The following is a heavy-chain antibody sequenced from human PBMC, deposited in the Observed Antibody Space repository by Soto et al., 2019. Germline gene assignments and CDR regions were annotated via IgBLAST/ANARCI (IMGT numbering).Heavy chain of an antibody. D-gene: IGHD5-12*01. J-gene: IGHJ4*02. Sequence: SETLSLTCYVSNSSIRSRYYWGWIRQTPGKGLEWIASIYHSGSTHYNPSLKSRATISVDTSNNQFSLRLSSVTAADTAIYYSARKNSGCTVESWGQGTQV. CDR3: ARKNSGCTVES. CDR2: IYHSGST. CDR1: NSSIRSRYY. V-gene: IGHV4-38-2*01.